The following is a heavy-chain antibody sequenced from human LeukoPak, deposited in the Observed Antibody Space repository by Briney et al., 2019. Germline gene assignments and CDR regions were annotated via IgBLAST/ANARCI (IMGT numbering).Heavy chain of an antibody. D-gene: IGHD2-15*01. J-gene: IGHJ2*01. CDR3: ARGGFSGGILRYFDL. Sequence: SETLSLTCTVSGASFNIYYWSWIRQPPGKGLEWIGYIYYSGSTNYNPSLKSRVTISVDTSKNQFSLKLRSVTAADTAVYYRARGGFSGGILRYFDLWGRGTLVTVSS. V-gene: IGHV4-59*01. CDR1: GASFNIYY. CDR2: IYYSGST.